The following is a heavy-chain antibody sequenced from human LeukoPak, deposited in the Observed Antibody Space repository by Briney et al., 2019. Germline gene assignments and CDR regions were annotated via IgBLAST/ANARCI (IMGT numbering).Heavy chain of an antibody. CDR3: ACSKTVTTYYDAFDI. V-gene: IGHV3-53*01. J-gene: IGHJ3*02. D-gene: IGHD4-17*01. Sequence: GGSLRLSCAASGFTVSSNYMSWVRQAPGKGLEWVSVIYSGGSTYYADSVKGRFTISRDNSKNTLYLQMNSLRAEDTAVYYCACSKTVTTYYDAFDIWGQGTMVTVSS. CDR1: GFTVSSNY. CDR2: IYSGGST.